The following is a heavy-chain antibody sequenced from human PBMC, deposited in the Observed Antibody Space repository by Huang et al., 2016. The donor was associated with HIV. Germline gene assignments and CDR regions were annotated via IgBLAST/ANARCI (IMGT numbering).Heavy chain of an antibody. CDR1: GGSISSSSYS. J-gene: IGHJ3*02. D-gene: IGHD2-2*01. V-gene: IGHV4-39*01. CDR2: IYYRGRP. Sequence: QLQLQESGPGLVKPSETLSLTCSASGGSISSSSYSWGWIRQPPGKGLEWIGSIYYRGRPFYNPSLKSRVTISVDTSKTQFSLRLSSVTAADTSVYYCARHMDCSSSSCLAGGHERGPFDMWGQGTMVTVSS. CDR3: ARHMDCSSSSCLAGGHERGPFDM.